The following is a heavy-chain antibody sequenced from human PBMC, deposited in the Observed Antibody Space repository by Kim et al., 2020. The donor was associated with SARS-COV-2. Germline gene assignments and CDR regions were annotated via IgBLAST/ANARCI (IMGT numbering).Heavy chain of an antibody. CDR2: IYHSGST. V-gene: IGHV4-38-2*02. Sequence: SETLSLTCTVSGYSISSGYYWGWIRQPPGKGLEWIGSIYHSGSTYYNPSLKSRVTISVDTSKNQFSLKLSSVTAADTAVYYCAREGYDSSLHAFDIWGQG. D-gene: IGHD3-22*01. CDR1: GYSISSGYY. CDR3: AREGYDSSLHAFDI. J-gene: IGHJ3*02.